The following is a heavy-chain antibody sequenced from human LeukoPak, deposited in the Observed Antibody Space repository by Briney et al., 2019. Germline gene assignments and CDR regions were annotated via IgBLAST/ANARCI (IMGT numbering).Heavy chain of an antibody. Sequence: PGGSLRLSCAASGFTFSSYEMNWVRQAPGKGLEWVSYISSSGSTIYYADSVKGRFTISRDNAKNSLYLQVNSLRAEDTAVYYCVSVLTVTFDSWGQGTLVTVSS. CDR3: VSVLTVTFDS. J-gene: IGHJ4*02. CDR1: GFTFSSYE. CDR2: ISSSGSTI. V-gene: IGHV3-48*03. D-gene: IGHD4-17*01.